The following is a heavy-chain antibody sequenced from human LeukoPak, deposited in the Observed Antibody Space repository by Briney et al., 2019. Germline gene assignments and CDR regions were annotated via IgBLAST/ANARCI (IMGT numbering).Heavy chain of an antibody. D-gene: IGHD2-2*01. CDR2: INHSGST. CDR3: ARGHFAVSWVRPPTQARGYCSSTSCLYFDY. Sequence: PSETLSLTCAVYGGSFSGYYWSWIRQPPGKGLEWIGEINHSGSTNYNPSLKSRVTISVDTSKNQFSLKLSSVTAADTAVYYCARGHFAVSWVRPPTQARGYCSSTSCLYFDYWGQGTLVTVSS. J-gene: IGHJ4*02. CDR1: GGSFSGYY. V-gene: IGHV4-34*01.